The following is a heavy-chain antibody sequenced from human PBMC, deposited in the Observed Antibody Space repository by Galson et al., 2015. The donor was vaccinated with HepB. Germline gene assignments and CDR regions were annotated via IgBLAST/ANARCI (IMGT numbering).Heavy chain of an antibody. J-gene: IGHJ6*02. V-gene: IGHV5-10-1*01. CDR1: GYSFTSYW. D-gene: IGHD2-2*01. CDR3: ARYKVPAAMQWFNYYYYGMDV. Sequence: QSGAEVKKPGESLRISCKGSGYSFTSYWISWVRQMPGKGLEWMGRIDPSDSYTNYSPSFQGHVTISADKSISTAYLQWSSLKASDTAMYYCARYKVPAAMQWFNYYYYGMDVWGQGTTVTVSS. CDR2: IDPSDSYT.